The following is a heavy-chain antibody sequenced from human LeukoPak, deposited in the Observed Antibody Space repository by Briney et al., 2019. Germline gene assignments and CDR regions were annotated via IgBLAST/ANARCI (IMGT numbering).Heavy chain of an antibody. Sequence: SETLSLTCTVSGGSISSYYWSWIRQPPGKVLEWIGYIYYSGSTNYNLSLKSRVTISVDTSQNQISLKLSSVTAADTAVYYCARVPGWSNYPHYYMDVWGKGTTVTVSS. CDR1: GGSISSYY. CDR2: IYYSGST. V-gene: IGHV4-59*01. CDR3: ARVPGWSNYPHYYMDV. D-gene: IGHD3-10*01. J-gene: IGHJ6*03.